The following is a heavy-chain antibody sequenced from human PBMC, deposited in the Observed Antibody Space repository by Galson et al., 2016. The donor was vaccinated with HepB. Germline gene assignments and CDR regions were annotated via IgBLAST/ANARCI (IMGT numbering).Heavy chain of an antibody. J-gene: IGHJ4*02. Sequence: SETLSLTCTVSGGSINSRTSYWGWIRQPPGKGLESIATVYHGKTYYNPSLESRVTISVGMSTDLLSPKLTSLTAADTGVYYCARAGLGTKASFGYWGQGILVAVSS. CDR2: VYHGKT. CDR3: ARAGLGTKASFGY. D-gene: IGHD1-7*01. CDR1: GGSINSRTSY. V-gene: IGHV4-39*01.